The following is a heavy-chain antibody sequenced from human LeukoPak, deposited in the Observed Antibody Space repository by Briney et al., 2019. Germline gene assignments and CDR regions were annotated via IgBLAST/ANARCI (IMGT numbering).Heavy chain of an antibody. Sequence: SETLSLTRTVSGGSISSSSYYWGWIRQPPGKGLEWIGSIYYSGSTYYNPSLKSRVTISVDTSKNQFSLKLSSVTAADTAVYYCARRYPRSKSGTFRYFDYWGQGTLVTVSS. J-gene: IGHJ4*02. CDR1: GGSISSSSYY. CDR3: ARRYPRSKSGTFRYFDY. V-gene: IGHV4-39*01. CDR2: IYYSGST. D-gene: IGHD3-3*01.